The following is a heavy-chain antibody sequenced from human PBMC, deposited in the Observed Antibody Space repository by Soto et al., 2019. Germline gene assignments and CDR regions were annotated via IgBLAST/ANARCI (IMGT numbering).Heavy chain of an antibody. D-gene: IGHD6-13*01. V-gene: IGHV4-59*01. J-gene: IGHJ6*02. CDR2: IYYSGST. Sequence: PSETLSLTCTVSGGSIISYYWSWIRQPPGKGLEWIGYIYYSGSTNYNPSLKSRVTISVDTSKNQFSLKLSSVTAADTAVYYCAREGVSSSWYNYYGMDVWGQGTTVTVSS. CDR3: AREGVSSSWYNYYGMDV. CDR1: GGSIISYY.